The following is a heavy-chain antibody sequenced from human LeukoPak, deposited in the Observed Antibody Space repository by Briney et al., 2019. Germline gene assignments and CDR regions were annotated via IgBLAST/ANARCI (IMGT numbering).Heavy chain of an antibody. Sequence: PGGSLRLSCAASGFTFSSYAMHWVRQAPGKGLEWVSYISSSSSTIYYADSVKGQFTISRDNAKNSLYLQMNSLRAEDTAVYYCARDCAYSSSWYRWFDPWGQGTLVTVSS. J-gene: IGHJ5*02. CDR3: ARDCAYSSSWYRWFDP. CDR1: GFTFSSYA. V-gene: IGHV3-48*01. CDR2: ISSSSSTI. D-gene: IGHD6-13*01.